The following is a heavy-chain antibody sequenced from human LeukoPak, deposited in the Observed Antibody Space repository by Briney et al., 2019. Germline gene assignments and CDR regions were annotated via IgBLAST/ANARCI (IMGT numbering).Heavy chain of an antibody. CDR3: ARAGYSGYDPAFDY. D-gene: IGHD5-12*01. J-gene: IGHJ4*02. CDR1: GGSISSGGYS. CDR2: IYHSGST. Sequence: PSETLSLTCAVSGGSISSGGYSWSWIRQPPGKGLEWIGYIYHSGSTYYNPSLKSRVTISVDRSKNQFSLKLSSVTAADTAVYYCARAGYSGYDPAFDYWGQGTLVTVSS. V-gene: IGHV4-30-2*01.